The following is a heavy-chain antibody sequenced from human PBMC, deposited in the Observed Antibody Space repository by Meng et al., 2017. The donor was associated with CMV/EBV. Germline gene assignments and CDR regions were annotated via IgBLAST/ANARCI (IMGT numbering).Heavy chain of an antibody. Sequence: GSLRLSCTVSGGSISSGSYYWGWIRQPPGKGLEWIGSIYYSGSTYYNPSLKSRVTISVDTSKNQFSLKLSSVTAADTAVYYCARHVYDFWSGHPDAFDIWGQGTMVTVSS. CDR3: ARHVYDFWSGHPDAFDI. J-gene: IGHJ3*02. D-gene: IGHD3-3*01. CDR1: GGSISSGSYY. CDR2: IYYSGST. V-gene: IGHV4-39*01.